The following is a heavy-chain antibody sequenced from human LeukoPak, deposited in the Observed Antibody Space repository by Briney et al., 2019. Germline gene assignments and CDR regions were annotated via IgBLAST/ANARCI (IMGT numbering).Heavy chain of an antibody. CDR3: ARKDYGGYAYYYYGLDV. D-gene: IGHD5-12*01. V-gene: IGHV3-48*03. J-gene: IGHJ6*04. CDR1: GFTFSSYE. Sequence: GGSLRLSWAASGFTFSSYEMNWVRQAPGKGLEWVSYISSSGSTKYYADSVKGRFTISRDNAKNSLYLQMNSLRAEDTAVYYCARKDYGGYAYYYYGLDVWGKGTTVTVSS. CDR2: ISSSGSTK.